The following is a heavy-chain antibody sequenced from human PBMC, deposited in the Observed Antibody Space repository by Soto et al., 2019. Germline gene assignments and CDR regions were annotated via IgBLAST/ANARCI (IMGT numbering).Heavy chain of an antibody. J-gene: IGHJ4*02. V-gene: IGHV4-34*12. CDR1: GDSFSGDS. CDR2: IIHSGSA. CDR3: ARNYCSFTTCSLFDY. Sequence: SETLSLTCAVHGDSFSGDSWSWIRQSPGKGLEWIGDIIHSGSATYNPTLNSRVTMSLGTSKNQLSLRLSSVTAADTAVYYCARNYCSFTTCSLFDYWGQGTPVTVSS. D-gene: IGHD2-2*01.